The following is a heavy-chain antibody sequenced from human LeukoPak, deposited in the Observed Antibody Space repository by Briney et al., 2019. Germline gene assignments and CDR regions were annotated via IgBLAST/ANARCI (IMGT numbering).Heavy chain of an antibody. Sequence: AGSLTLSCAVSGFTFSNAWMSWVRQAPGKGLEWVGRIKSKTNGGITDYAAPVKGRFTISRDDSKNTLYLQMNSLKTEDTAMCYCTTLSDVKDYWGQGTLVTVSS. CDR1: GFTFSNAW. D-gene: IGHD2/OR15-2a*01. J-gene: IGHJ4*02. CDR3: TTLSDVKDY. V-gene: IGHV3-15*01. CDR2: IKSKTNGGIT.